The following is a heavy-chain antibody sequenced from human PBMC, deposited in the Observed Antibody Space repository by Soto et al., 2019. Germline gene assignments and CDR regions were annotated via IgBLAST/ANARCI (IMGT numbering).Heavy chain of an antibody. D-gene: IGHD4-17*01. J-gene: IGHJ6*01. V-gene: IGHV5-51*01. Sequence: LGESLKISCKGSGYSFTSYWIGWVRQMPGKGLEWMGIIYPGDSDTRSSPSFQGQVTISADKSISTAYLQWSSLKASDTAMYHCAGATDPRYYGMDVWGQGTTVIVSS. CDR3: AGATDPRYYGMDV. CDR2: IYPGDSDT. CDR1: GYSFTSYW.